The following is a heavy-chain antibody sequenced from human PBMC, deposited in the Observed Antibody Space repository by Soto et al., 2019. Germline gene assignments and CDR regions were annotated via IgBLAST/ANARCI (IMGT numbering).Heavy chain of an antibody. J-gene: IGHJ4*02. CDR1: GVTSRNLG. D-gene: IGHD3-9*01. CDR2: IDSDSRNT. Sequence: VGLHRVWNAAAGVTSRNLGVHWIRKKTGKGLEWVARIDSDSRNTWYADAVKGRLIISRDNAKNTLYLQMNSLRADDTAVYYCAREMLGTGRRTPASWGQGTQVTVFS. V-gene: IGHV3-74*01. CDR3: AREMLGTGRRTPAS.